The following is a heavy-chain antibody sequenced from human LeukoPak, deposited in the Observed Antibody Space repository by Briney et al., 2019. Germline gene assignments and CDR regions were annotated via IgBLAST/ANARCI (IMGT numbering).Heavy chain of an antibody. J-gene: IGHJ5*02. CDR1: GFTFSMYG. D-gene: IGHD2-2*01. Sequence: GGCLRLSCAAAGFTFSMYGMRWVRQAAGKGRGWVAVIWYDGSNKYYADSVKGRFTIYRDNSKNTLYLQLNSLRAEATAVYYCARDRDQMPTTWFAPWGQGTLVTVYS. V-gene: IGHV3-33*01. CDR2: IWYDGSNK. CDR3: ARDRDQMPTTWFAP.